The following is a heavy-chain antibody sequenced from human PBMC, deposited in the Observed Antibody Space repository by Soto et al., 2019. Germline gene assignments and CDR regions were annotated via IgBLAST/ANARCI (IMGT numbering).Heavy chain of an antibody. J-gene: IGHJ4*02. CDR3: AKDGIVLMDYAAFFDY. CDR2: ISGGGGST. V-gene: IGHV3-23*01. D-gene: IGHD2-8*01. CDR1: GFPFSSFA. Sequence: GGSLILSCVASGFPFSSFAMSWVRQAPGKGLEWVSVISGGGGSTYYADSVKGRFTISRDNSKNTLYLQMNSLRAEDTALYFCAKDGIVLMDYAAFFDYWGQGTLVTVSS.